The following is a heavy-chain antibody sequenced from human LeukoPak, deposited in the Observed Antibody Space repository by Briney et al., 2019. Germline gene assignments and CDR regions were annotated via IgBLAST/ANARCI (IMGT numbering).Heavy chain of an antibody. CDR3: ARGVEPLAANTLAY. D-gene: IGHD1-14*01. J-gene: IGHJ4*02. Sequence: GGSLRLSCAASGFTLSTNDMTWARQAPGKGLEWVSVLYSDGNTKYADSVQGRFTISRDNSKNTLYLEMNSLSPDDTAVYYCARGVEPLAANTLAYWGQGTLVTVSS. V-gene: IGHV3-53*01. CDR2: LYSDGNT. CDR1: GFTLSTND.